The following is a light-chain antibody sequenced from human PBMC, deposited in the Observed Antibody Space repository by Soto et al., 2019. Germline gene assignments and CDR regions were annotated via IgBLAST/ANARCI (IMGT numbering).Light chain of an antibody. Sequence: EIVLTQSPGTLSLSPGERATLSCRASQSVSNNYLSCYHQKPGQAPWPLIYGASNGATGIPGRFCCSGSGTDFNLTISRLEAEDFAVYYCHQYGASQTFGQGTTVDIK. CDR2: GAS. CDR3: HQYGASQT. V-gene: IGKV3-20*01. CDR1: QSVSNNY. J-gene: IGKJ1*01.